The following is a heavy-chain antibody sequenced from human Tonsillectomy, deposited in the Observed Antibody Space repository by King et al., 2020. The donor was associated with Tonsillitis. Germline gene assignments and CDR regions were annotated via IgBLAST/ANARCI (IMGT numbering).Heavy chain of an antibody. CDR3: AKDSWARVVVIAFPRY. CDR2: VSGSGGST. Sequence: VQLLESGGGLAQPGGSLRLSCAASGFSFNSYAMSWVRQAPGKGLEWVSAVSGSGGSTYYADSVKGRFTISRDNSENTLYLQMNRLRAEDTAVHYCAKDSWARVVVIAFPRYWGQGTLVTVSS. J-gene: IGHJ4*02. D-gene: IGHD2-21*01. V-gene: IGHV3-23*01. CDR1: GFSFNSYA.